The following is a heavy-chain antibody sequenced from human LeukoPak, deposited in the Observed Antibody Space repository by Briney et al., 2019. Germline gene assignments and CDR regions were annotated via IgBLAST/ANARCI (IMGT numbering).Heavy chain of an antibody. CDR2: IYTSGST. CDR1: GGSISSYY. D-gene: IGHD6-13*01. Sequence: PSETLSLTCTVSGGSISSYYWSWIRQPAGKGLEWIGRIYTSGSTNYNPSLESRVTMSVDTSKNQFSLKLSSVTAADTAVYYCARSSYGIAAAGTFDYWGQGTLVTVSS. J-gene: IGHJ4*02. CDR3: ARSSYGIAAAGTFDY. V-gene: IGHV4-4*07.